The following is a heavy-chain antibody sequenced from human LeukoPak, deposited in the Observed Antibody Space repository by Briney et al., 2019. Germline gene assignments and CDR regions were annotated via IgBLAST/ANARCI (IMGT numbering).Heavy chain of an antibody. J-gene: IGHJ5*02. CDR1: GFTFSSYW. CDR2: IKQDGSEK. D-gene: IGHD3-10*01. V-gene: IGHV3-7*01. Sequence: AGGSLRLSCAASGFTFSSYWMSWVRQAPGKGLEWVANIKQDGSEKYYVDSVKGRFTISRDNAKKSLDLQMNSLRAEDTAVYYCARDLGYYGSGSHSSWGQGTLVTVSS. CDR3: ARDLGYYGSGSHSS.